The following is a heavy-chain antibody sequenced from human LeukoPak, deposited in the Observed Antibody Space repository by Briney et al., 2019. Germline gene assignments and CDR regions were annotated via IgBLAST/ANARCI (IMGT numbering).Heavy chain of an antibody. J-gene: IGHJ4*02. CDR1: GYTFTSYG. CDR3: ARASLLWFGGLQEGDY. V-gene: IGHV1-18*01. D-gene: IGHD3-10*01. CDR2: ISAYNGNT. Sequence: ASVKVSCKASGYTFTSYGISWVRQAPGQGLEWMGWISAYNGNTNYAQKLQGRVTMTTDTSTSTAYMELRSLRSDDTAVYYCARASLLWFGGLQEGDYWGQGTLVTVSS.